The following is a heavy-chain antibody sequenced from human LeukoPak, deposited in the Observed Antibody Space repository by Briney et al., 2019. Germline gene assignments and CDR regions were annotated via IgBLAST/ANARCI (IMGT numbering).Heavy chain of an antibody. CDR1: GGTFSSYA. V-gene: IGHV1-69*13. D-gene: IGHD3-10*01. CDR2: IIPIFGTA. Sequence: SVKVSCKASGGTFSSYAISWVRQAPGQGLEWMGGIIPIFGTANYAQKFQGRVTITADESTSTAYMELSSLRSEDTAVYYCARDDPYYYGSGSPPDYYYGMDVWGQGTTVTVFS. CDR3: ARDDPYYYGSGSPPDYYYGMDV. J-gene: IGHJ6*02.